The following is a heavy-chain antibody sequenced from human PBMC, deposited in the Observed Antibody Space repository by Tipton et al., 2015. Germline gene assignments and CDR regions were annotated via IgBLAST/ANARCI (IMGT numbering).Heavy chain of an antibody. CDR1: GFTFDDYA. CDR3: AKEIAAAARGPYYYGMDV. D-gene: IGHD6-13*01. J-gene: IGHJ6*02. Sequence: SLRLSCAASGFTFDDYAMHWVRQAPGKGLEWVSGISWNSGSIGYADSVKGRFTISRDNAKNSLYLQMNSLRAEDTALYYCAKEIAAAARGPYYYGMDVWGQGTTVTVSS. V-gene: IGHV3-9*01. CDR2: ISWNSGSI.